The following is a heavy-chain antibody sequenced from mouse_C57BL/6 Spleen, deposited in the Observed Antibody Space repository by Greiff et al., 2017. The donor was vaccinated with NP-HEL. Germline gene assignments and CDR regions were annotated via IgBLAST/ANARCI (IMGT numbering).Heavy chain of an antibody. CDR1: GYTFTDYY. Sequence: EVQLQQSGPVLVKPGASVKMSCKASGYTFTDYYMNWVKQSHGKSLEWIGVINPYNGGTSYNQKFKGKATLTVDKSSSTAYMQLSSLTSEDSAVYYCARREGYYEGFAYWGQGTLVTVSA. J-gene: IGHJ3*01. CDR3: ARREGYYEGFAY. CDR2: INPYNGGT. D-gene: IGHD2-4*01. V-gene: IGHV1-19*01.